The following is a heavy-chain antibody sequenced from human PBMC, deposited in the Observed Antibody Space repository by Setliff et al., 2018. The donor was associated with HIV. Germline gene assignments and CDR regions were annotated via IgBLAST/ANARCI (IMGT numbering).Heavy chain of an antibody. V-gene: IGHV1-46*01. J-gene: IGHJ5*02. D-gene: IGHD4-17*01. Sequence: ASVKVSCKASGYTFTSDYVHWVRQAPGQGLEWMGLINPRGDYTRCAQKFQDRVTVIRDTSTSTVYMELSSLRYDDTAVYYCARDGDYGEYGAWGQGTLVTVSS. CDR1: GYTFTSDY. CDR3: ARDGDYGEYGA. CDR2: INPRGDYT.